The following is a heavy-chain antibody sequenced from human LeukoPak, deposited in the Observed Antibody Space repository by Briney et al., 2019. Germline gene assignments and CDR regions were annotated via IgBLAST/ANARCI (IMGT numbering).Heavy chain of an antibody. CDR2: ISAYNGNT. CDR3: AREDSSGYYYYFDY. D-gene: IGHD3-22*01. V-gene: IGHV1-18*01. CDR1: GYTFTSYG. Sequence: ASVKVSCKASGYTFTSYGISWVRQAPGQGLEWMGWISAYNGNTNYAQKFQGRVTMTRDTSISTAYMELSRLRSDDTAVYYCAREDSSGYYYYFDYRGQGTLVTVSS. J-gene: IGHJ4*02.